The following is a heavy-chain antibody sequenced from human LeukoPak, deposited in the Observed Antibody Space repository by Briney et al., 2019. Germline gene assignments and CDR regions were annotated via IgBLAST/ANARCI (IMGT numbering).Heavy chain of an antibody. CDR3: VKGETGTTRNGGL. CDR1: GFTFSSYA. D-gene: IGHD1-1*01. Sequence: GGSLRLSCAASGFTFSSYAMHWVRQAPGKGLEWVAVISYDGSNKYYADSVKGRFTISRDNSKNTLYLQMNSLRADDTAIYYCVKGETGTTRNGGLWGQGTMVTVSS. CDR2: ISYDGSNK. J-gene: IGHJ3*01. V-gene: IGHV3-30-3*01.